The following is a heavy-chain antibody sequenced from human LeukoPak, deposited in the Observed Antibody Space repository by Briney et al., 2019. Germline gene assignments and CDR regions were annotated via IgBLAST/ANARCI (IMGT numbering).Heavy chain of an antibody. Sequence: SETLSLTCSVSGGSISSSSHYWGWIRQPPGKGLEWIGSVYYSGNTYYNPSLKSRVTISVDTSKNQFSLKLSSVTAADTAVYYCARHVLSGYLNYWYFDLWGRGTLVTVSS. CDR1: GGSISSSSHY. V-gene: IGHV4-39*01. CDR3: ARHVLSGYLNYWYFDL. D-gene: IGHD3-3*01. CDR2: VYYSGNT. J-gene: IGHJ2*01.